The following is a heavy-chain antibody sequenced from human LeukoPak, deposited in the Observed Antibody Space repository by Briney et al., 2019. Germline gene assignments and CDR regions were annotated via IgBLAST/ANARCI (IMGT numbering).Heavy chain of an antibody. CDR3: AKDFYDSSGSRYDY. V-gene: IGHV3-30*18. CDR1: GSTFSSYG. CDR2: ISYDGSNK. Sequence: GRSLRLSCAASGSTFSSYGMHWVRQAPGKGLEWVAIISYDGSNKYYADSVKGRFTISRDNSKNTLFMQMNSLRAEDTAVYYCAKDFYDSSGSRYDYWGQGTLVTVSS. J-gene: IGHJ4*02. D-gene: IGHD3-22*01.